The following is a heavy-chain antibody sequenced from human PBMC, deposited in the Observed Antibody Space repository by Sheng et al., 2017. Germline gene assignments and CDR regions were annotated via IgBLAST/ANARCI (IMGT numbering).Heavy chain of an antibody. CDR3: TTDQVGFGMDV. D-gene: IGHD1-26*01. J-gene: IGHJ6*02. V-gene: IGHV3-15*01. CDR2: MKSETDGGTT. Sequence: EVQLVESGGGLVKPGGSLRVSCAGSGFSFTDAWMTWIRQAPGKGPEWVGRMKSETDGGTTEYAAHVKGRFTISRDNSKDMLFLQMNSLKSEDSGVYYCTTDQVGFGMDVWGRGTTVIVSS. CDR1: GFSFTDAW.